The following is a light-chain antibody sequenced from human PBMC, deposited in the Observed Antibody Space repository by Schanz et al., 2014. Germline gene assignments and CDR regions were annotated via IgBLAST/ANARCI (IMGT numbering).Light chain of an antibody. Sequence: EIVLTQSPTTLSLSPGERATLSCRASQSIDSSLLAWYQQKPGLAPRLLMYGASSRATGIPDRFSGSGSGTDFTLTISRLEPEDFAVYYCQQYGSSSWTFGQGTKVEVK. CDR2: GAS. CDR1: QSIDSSL. J-gene: IGKJ1*01. V-gene: IGKV3-20*01. CDR3: QQYGSSSWT.